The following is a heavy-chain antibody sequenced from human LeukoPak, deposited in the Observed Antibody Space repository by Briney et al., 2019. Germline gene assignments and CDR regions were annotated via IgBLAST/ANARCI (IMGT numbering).Heavy chain of an antibody. CDR1: GFTFSSYE. CDR2: ISSSGSTI. J-gene: IGHJ4*02. D-gene: IGHD5-24*01. V-gene: IGHV3-48*03. CDR3: AREVPDGYNYHCDY. Sequence: GGSLRLSCAASGFTFSSYEMNWVRQAPGKGLEWVSYISSSGSTIYYADSVKGRFTISRDNAKNSLYLQMNSLRAEDTAAYYCAREVPDGYNYHCDYWGQGTLVTVPS.